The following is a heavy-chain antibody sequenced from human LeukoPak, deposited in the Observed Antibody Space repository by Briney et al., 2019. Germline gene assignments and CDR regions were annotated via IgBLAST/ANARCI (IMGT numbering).Heavy chain of an antibody. Sequence: GGSLRLSCAASGFTFSSYWMHWVRQAPGKGLVWFSRINSDGSSTSYADSVKGRFTISRDNAKNTLYLQMNSLRAEDTAVYYCASRKSSGLDYWGQGTLVTVSS. CDR3: ASRKSSGLDY. CDR1: GFTFSSYW. V-gene: IGHV3-74*01. CDR2: INSDGSST. J-gene: IGHJ4*02. D-gene: IGHD6-19*01.